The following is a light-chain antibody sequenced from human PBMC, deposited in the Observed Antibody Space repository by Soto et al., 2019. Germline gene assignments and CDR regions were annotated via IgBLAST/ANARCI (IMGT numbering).Light chain of an antibody. J-gene: IGKJ1*01. CDR3: QQYNNYPWT. CDR1: QSISSW. V-gene: IGKV1-5*03. Sequence: DIQMTQSPSTLSASVGDRVTITCRASQSISSWFAWYQQKPGKAPKLLIYKASSLESGVSSRFSGSGSGTEFPLTISSLQPDDFATYYCQQYNNYPWTFGQGTKVEIK. CDR2: KAS.